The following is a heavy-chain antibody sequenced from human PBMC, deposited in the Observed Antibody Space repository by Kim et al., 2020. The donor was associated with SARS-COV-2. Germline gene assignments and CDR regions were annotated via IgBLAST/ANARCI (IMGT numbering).Heavy chain of an antibody. V-gene: IGHV4-31*02. J-gene: IGHJ4*02. Sequence: YSRPSIKIRVTIAVDTSKNQFSLKLSSMTAADTAVYYCARQNAHYSYNDYWGQGTLVTVSS. CDR3: ARQNAHYSYNDY. D-gene: IGHD5-18*01.